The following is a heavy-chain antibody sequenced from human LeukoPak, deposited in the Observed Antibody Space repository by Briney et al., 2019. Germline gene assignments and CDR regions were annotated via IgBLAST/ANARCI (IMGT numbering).Heavy chain of an antibody. J-gene: IGHJ4*02. CDR3: AGLVGRYSSGLYYYYFDY. Sequence: SETLSLTCTVSGDSINSLDLWSWVRQPPGKGLEWIGEMYLSGTTHSNPSVKSRVTISIDKSKNQFFSNLSSVTAADTAVYYCAGLVGRYSSGLYYYYFDYWGQGTLVTVSS. D-gene: IGHD3-22*01. V-gene: IGHV4-4*02. CDR1: GDSINSLDL. CDR2: MYLSGTT.